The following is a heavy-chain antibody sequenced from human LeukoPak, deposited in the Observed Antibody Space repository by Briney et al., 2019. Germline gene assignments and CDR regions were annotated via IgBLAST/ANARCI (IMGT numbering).Heavy chain of an antibody. CDR1: GFTFSGSA. Sequence: GGSLRLSCAASGFTFSGSAVHWVRQASGKGLEWVGRIRSKANNYATAYAASVKGRFTISRDDSQNTAYLQMNSLKTEDTAVYYCAGNTVTPDYYYYGMDVWGQGTTVTVSS. CDR3: AGNTVTPDYYYYGMDV. D-gene: IGHD4-11*01. J-gene: IGHJ6*02. CDR2: IRSKANNYAT. V-gene: IGHV3-73*01.